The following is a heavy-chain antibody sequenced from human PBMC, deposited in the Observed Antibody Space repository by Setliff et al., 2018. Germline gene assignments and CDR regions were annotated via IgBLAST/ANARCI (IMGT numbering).Heavy chain of an antibody. J-gene: IGHJ4*02. CDR2: INHSGST. CDR3: ARAKDGYDFDYFDY. CDR1: GGSFSGYY. V-gene: IGHV4-34*09. D-gene: IGHD5-12*01. Sequence: KTSETLSLTCAVYGGSFSGYYWSWIRQPPGKGLEWIGEINHSGSTNYNPSLRSRVTISVDTSKNQFSLKLTSLTAADTAVYYCARAKDGYDFDYFDYWGQGTPVTVSS.